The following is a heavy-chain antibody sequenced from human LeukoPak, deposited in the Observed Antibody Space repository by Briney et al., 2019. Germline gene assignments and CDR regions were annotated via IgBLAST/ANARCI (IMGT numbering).Heavy chain of an antibody. CDR2: INPNSGGT. CDR3: ARKYSSSPGAFDY. CDR1: GYTFTGYY. D-gene: IGHD6-6*01. J-gene: IGHJ4*02. V-gene: IGHV1-2*02. Sequence: ASVKVSCKASGYTFTGYYMHWVRQAPGQGLEWMGWINPNSGGTNYAQKFQGRVTMTRDTSISTAYMELSRLRSDDTAVYYCARKYSSSPGAFDYWGQGTLVTVYS.